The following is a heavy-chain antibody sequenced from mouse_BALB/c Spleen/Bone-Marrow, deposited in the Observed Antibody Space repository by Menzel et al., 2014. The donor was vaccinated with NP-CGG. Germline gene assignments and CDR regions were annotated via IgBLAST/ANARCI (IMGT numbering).Heavy chain of an antibody. D-gene: IGHD2-14*01. CDR1: GFNIKDTY. CDR2: IDPASGNT. V-gene: IGHV14-3*02. CDR3: ASYRYGWYFDV. Sequence: VQLKQSGAELVKSGASVKLSCTASGFNIKDTYLHWVKQRPEQGLDWIGRIDPASGNTKYDPKFQGKATITADTSSNTAYLQLSSLTSEDTAVYYCASYRYGWYFDVWGAGTTVTVSS. J-gene: IGHJ1*01.